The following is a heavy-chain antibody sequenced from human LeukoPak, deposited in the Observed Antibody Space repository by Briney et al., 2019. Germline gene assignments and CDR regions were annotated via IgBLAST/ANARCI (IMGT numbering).Heavy chain of an antibody. CDR3: ARDPEYSDR. Sequence: GGSLRLSCVGSGFIFGDFYMNWIRQAPGKGLEWISFITSSGDSIYYADSVKGRFTVFRDNAKNSLYLEMKSLRAEDTAVYFCARDPEYSDRWGQGALVTVSS. CDR1: GFIFGDFY. D-gene: IGHD4-17*01. CDR2: ITSSGDSI. V-gene: IGHV3-11*01. J-gene: IGHJ4*02.